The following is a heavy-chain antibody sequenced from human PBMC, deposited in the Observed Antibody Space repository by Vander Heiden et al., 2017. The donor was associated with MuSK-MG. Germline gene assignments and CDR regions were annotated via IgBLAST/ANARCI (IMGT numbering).Heavy chain of an antibody. CDR1: GYSISSGYY. CDR2: IYHSGST. D-gene: IGHD3-10*01. V-gene: IGHV4-38-2*02. CDR3: ARCYGSGSYSPGYFDY. J-gene: IGHJ4*02. Sequence: QVQLQESGPGLVKLSETLSLTCTVSGYSISSGYYWGWIRQPPGKGLEWIGSIYHSGSTYYNPSLKSRVTISVDTSKNQCSLKLSSVTAAETAVYYCARCYGSGSYSPGYFDYWGQGTLVTVSS.